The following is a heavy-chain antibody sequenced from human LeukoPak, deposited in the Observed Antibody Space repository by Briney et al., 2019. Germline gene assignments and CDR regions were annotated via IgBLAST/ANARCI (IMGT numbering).Heavy chain of an antibody. CDR1: GGSISSYY. D-gene: IGHD2-15*01. CDR2: IYYSGST. Sequence: PSETLSLTCTVSGGSISSYYWSWTRQPPGKGLEWIGDIYYSGSTNYNPSLKSRVTISVDTSKNQFSLKLSSVTAADTAVYYCARVVVVAARAGWFDPWGQGTLVTVSS. J-gene: IGHJ5*02. V-gene: IGHV4-59*01. CDR3: ARVVVVAARAGWFDP.